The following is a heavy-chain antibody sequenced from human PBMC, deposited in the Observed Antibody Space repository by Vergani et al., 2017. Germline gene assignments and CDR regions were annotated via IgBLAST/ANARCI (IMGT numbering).Heavy chain of an antibody. D-gene: IGHD7-27*01. V-gene: IGHV3-21*01. CDR3: AREERTGAIDY. Sequence: EVQLVESGGGLVKPGGSLRLSCAASGFTFSSYSMNWVRQAPGKGLEWVSSISSSSSYIYYADSVKRRFTISRDNAKNSLYLQMNSLRAEDTAVYYCAREERTGAIDYWGQGTLVTVSS. CDR1: GFTFSSYS. J-gene: IGHJ4*02. CDR2: ISSSSSYI.